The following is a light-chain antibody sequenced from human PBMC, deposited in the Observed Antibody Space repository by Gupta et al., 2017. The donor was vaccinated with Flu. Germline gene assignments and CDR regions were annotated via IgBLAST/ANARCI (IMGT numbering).Light chain of an antibody. V-gene: IGKV2-24*01. J-gene: IGKJ4*01. CDR2: KVS. Sequence: ISCRSSQSLVHGDGNTYLSWLQQRPGQPPRVLVYKVSNRFSGVPDRFSGSGAGTDFTLTIIRVEAEDVGVYFCMQATHLPLTFGGGTQVEIK. CDR1: QSLVHGDGNTY. CDR3: MQATHLPLT.